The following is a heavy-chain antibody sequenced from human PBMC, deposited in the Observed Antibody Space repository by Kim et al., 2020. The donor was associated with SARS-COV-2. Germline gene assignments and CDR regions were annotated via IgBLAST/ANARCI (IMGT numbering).Heavy chain of an antibody. J-gene: IGHJ5*02. CDR2: IWYDGSNK. CDR1: GFTFSSYG. D-gene: IGHD3-10*01. Sequence: GGSLRLSCAASGFTFSSYGMHWVRQAPGKGLEWVAVIWYDGSNKYYADSVKGRFTISRDNSKNTLYLQMNSLRAEDTAVYYCARDRFLRVRGARFNWFDPWGQGTLVTVSS. V-gene: IGHV3-33*01. CDR3: ARDRFLRVRGARFNWFDP.